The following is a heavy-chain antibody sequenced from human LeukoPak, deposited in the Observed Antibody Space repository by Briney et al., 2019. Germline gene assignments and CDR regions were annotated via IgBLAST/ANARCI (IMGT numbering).Heavy chain of an antibody. CDR3: TRERRGSYYAFES. V-gene: IGHV3-11*05. J-gene: IGHJ4*02. D-gene: IGHD3-16*01. CDR1: GFSVSDYS. Sequence: GWSLRLSCAASGFSVSDYSISWIRQSPGTRPEWLSYVMSGRGSTNYADSVKGRFTISRDNAKNSVALQLDGLRADDTAVYFCTRERRGSYYAFESWGQGTLVTVSS. CDR2: VMSGRGST.